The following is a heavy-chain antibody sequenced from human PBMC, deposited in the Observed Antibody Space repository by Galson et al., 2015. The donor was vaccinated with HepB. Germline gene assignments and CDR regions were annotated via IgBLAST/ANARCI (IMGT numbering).Heavy chain of an antibody. D-gene: IGHD6-13*01. J-gene: IGHJ5*02. CDR2: IWYDGSNK. CDR1: GFTFSSYG. CDR3: APYPGIAAAGNTTGWFDP. V-gene: IGHV3-33*01. Sequence: SLRLSCAASGFTFSSYGMHWVRQAPGKGLEWVAVIWYDGSNKYYADSVKGRFTISRDNSKNTLYLQMNSLRAEDTAVYYCAPYPGIAAAGNTTGWFDPWGQGTLVTVSS.